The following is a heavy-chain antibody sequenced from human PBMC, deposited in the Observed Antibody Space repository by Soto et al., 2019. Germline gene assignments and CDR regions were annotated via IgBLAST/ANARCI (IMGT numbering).Heavy chain of an antibody. CDR3: PRVTDY. CDR1: GGSISSGGYS. J-gene: IGHJ4*02. V-gene: IGHV4-30-2*01. CDR2: MYHSGST. Sequence: PSETLSLTCAVSGGSISSGGYSWSWIRQPPGKGLEWIGYMYHSGSTYYNPSLKSRVTISIDRSKNQFSLKLSSVTVADTAVYYSPRVTDYRDKAILVSVSS.